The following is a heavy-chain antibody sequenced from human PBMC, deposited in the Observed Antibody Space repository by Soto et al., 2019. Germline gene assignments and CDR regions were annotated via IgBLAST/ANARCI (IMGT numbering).Heavy chain of an antibody. J-gene: IGHJ4*02. V-gene: IGHV4-34*01. CDR2: IKDGGRT. CDR1: GGSLSGYY. CDR3: ARGQEGVVATH. Sequence: QVQLQQWGAGLLKPSETLSLNCAVNGGSLSGYYWSWIRQPPGKGLEWIGEIKDGGRTNYSPSLKSXVTRSXXTSNNQFSLRLYSVTAADTGVYYCARGQEGVVATHWDQGTLVTVSS. D-gene: IGHD5-12*01.